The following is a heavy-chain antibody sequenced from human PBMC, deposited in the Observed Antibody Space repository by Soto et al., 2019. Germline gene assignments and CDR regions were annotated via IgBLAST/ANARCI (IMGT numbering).Heavy chain of an antibody. CDR3: ARVYSGYDYYYYYGMDV. CDR2: IIPIFGTA. V-gene: IGHV1-69*01. Sequence: QVQLVQSGAEVKKPGSSVKVSCKASGGTFSSYAISWVRQAPGQGLEWMGGIIPIFGTANYAQKFQGRVTITADESTRTAYMELSSLRSEDTAVYYCARVYSGYDYYYYYGMDVWGQGTTVTVSS. J-gene: IGHJ6*02. D-gene: IGHD5-12*01. CDR1: GGTFSSYA.